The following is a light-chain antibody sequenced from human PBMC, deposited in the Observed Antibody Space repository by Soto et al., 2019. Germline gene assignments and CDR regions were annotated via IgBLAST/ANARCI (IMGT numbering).Light chain of an antibody. CDR1: QAINIY. CDR3: QQSFGSPYT. Sequence: IQMTQSPSSLSASVGDSVTVTCRASQAINIYLNWYQQKTGKAPTLLIYGASSLQSEVPSRFTGGGSRTESDLPISSLQPEEFASYYCQQSFGSPYTFGHGSKREIK. V-gene: IGKV1-39*01. J-gene: IGKJ2*01. CDR2: GAS.